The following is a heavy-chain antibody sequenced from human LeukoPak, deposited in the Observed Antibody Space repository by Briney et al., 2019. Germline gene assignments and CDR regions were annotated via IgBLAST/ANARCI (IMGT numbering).Heavy chain of an antibody. J-gene: IGHJ1*01. CDR3: AKDASSSSSLGD. V-gene: IGHV3-30*02. D-gene: IGHD6-6*01. CDR1: GFNLSAYA. CDR2: IRYDGSDK. Sequence: PGGSLRVSCVASGFNLSAYAMHWARQAPGKGLEWVSLIRYDGSDKYYADSVKGRFTISRDISKNTLNLQMNSLRAEDTAVYYCAKDASSSSSLGDWGQGTLVTVSS.